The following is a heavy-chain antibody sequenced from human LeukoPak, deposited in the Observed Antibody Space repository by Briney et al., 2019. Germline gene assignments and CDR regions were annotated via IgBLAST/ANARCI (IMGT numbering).Heavy chain of an antibody. CDR3: ARDSASPYYYYYMDV. J-gene: IGHJ6*03. CDR1: GGSISSYY. CDR2: IYTSGST. Sequence: SETLSLTCTVSGGSISSYYWSWIRQPAGKGLEWIGRIYTSGSTNYNPSLKSRVTTSVDTSKNQFSLKLSSVTAADTAVYYCARDSASPYYYYYMDVWGKGTTVTVSS. V-gene: IGHV4-4*07.